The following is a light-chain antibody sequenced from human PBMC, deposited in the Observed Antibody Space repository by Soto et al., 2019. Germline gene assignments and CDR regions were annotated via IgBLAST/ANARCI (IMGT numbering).Light chain of an antibody. Sequence: DIQMTQSPSTLSASVGDRVTITCRASQSINNWLTWYQQKPGKAPKILIYKASSLKSGVPSRSSGSGSGTEFTLTSSSLQPDDFAPYYGQQYYSYPWSFGQGTKVEIK. CDR1: QSINNW. CDR3: QQYYSYPWS. V-gene: IGKV1-5*03. CDR2: KAS. J-gene: IGKJ1*01.